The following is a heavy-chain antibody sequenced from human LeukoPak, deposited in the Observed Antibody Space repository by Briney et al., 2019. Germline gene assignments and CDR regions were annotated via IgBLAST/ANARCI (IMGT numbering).Heavy chain of an antibody. V-gene: IGHV3-74*01. CDR3: AKDKNQYSSGWFDY. Sequence: GGSLRVSCAASGFTFSSYWMHWVRQAPGKGPVWVSRINNDGSGTTYADSVKGRFTISRDDAKNSLYLQMNSLRAEDPALYYCAKDKNQYSSGWFDYWGQGTLVTVSS. J-gene: IGHJ4*02. D-gene: IGHD6-19*01. CDR1: GFTFSSYW. CDR2: INNDGSGT.